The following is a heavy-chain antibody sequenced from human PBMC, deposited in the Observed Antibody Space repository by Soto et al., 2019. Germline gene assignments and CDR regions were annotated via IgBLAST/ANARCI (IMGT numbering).Heavy chain of an antibody. Sequence: QVQLQQSGPGLVKPSQTLSLTCTVSGGSISYEYYHWTWIRQSPGKGLEWIGYIHYSGSIIYNPSFQSLVTISVDTSKNQFSLQLSSVTAADTAVYFCAREDDGGDRDYYGLDVWGQGTTVTVSS. CDR1: GGSISYEYYH. CDR3: AREDDGGDRDYYGLDV. D-gene: IGHD2-21*02. CDR2: IHYSGSI. J-gene: IGHJ6*02. V-gene: IGHV4-30-4*08.